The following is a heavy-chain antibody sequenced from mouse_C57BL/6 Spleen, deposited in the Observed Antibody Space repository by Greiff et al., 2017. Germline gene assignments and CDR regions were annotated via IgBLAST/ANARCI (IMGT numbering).Heavy chain of an antibody. J-gene: IGHJ2*01. CDR3: AMGAPGY. CDR2: IHPADSDT. Sequence: VQLQQPGAELVKPGASVKVSCKASGYAFTSSWMHWVKQRPGQGLEWIGRIHPADSDTNYNRKFKGKTTLTVDKSSSTAYMQLSSLTSEDSAVYYGAMGAPGYWGQGTTLTVSS. CDR1: GYAFTSSW. V-gene: IGHV1-74*01.